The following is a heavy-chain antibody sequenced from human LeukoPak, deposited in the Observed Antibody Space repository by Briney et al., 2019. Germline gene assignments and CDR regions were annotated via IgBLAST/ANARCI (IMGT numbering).Heavy chain of an antibody. V-gene: IGHV3-23*01. CDR2: ISASGVMT. CDR3: AKDRSIGTYYTFDH. D-gene: IGHD1-26*01. Sequence: PGGSLRLSCAASGFTFSSYGMHWVRQAPGKGLEWVSSISASGVMTYYADSVKGRFTVSRDNSKNSLYLQMSSLTAADTAVYYCAKDRSIGTYYTFDHWGQGTLVTVSS. J-gene: IGHJ4*02. CDR1: GFTFSSYG.